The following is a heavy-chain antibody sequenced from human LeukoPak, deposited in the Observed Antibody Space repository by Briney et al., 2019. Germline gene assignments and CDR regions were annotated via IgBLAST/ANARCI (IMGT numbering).Heavy chain of an antibody. V-gene: IGHV4-34*01. Sequence: PSETLSLTCAVYGGSFSGYYWSWIRQPPGKGLEWIGEINHSGSTNYNPSLKSRVTISVDTSKNQFSLKLSSVTAADTAVYYCARRADSSSWDPDFDYWGQGTLVTVSS. CDR1: GGSFSGYY. J-gene: IGHJ4*02. CDR3: ARRADSSSWDPDFDY. D-gene: IGHD6-13*01. CDR2: INHSGST.